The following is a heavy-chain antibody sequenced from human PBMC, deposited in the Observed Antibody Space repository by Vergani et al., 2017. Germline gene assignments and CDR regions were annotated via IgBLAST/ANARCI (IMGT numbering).Heavy chain of an antibody. CDR3: ARSRSMRHGIDY. CDR1: GGSISSGSYY. CDR2: IYTSGGT. D-gene: IGHD1-14*01. J-gene: IGHJ4*02. V-gene: IGHV4-61*02. Sequence: QVQLQESGPGLVKPSQTLSLTCTVSGGSISSGSYYWSWFRQPAGKGLEWIGRIYTSGGTNYNPSLKSRVTISVDTSKNQFSLKLSSVTAADTAVYYCARSRSMRHGIDYWGQGTLVTVSS.